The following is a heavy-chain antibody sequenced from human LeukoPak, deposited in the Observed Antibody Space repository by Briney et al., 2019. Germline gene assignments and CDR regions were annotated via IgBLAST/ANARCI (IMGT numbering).Heavy chain of an antibody. V-gene: IGHV4-34*01. Sequence: NSSETLPLTCAVYGGSFSGYYWSWIRQPPGKGLEWIGEINHSGSTNYNPSLKSRVTISVDTSKNQFSLKLSSVTAADTAVYYCARDCSGGSCYGAFDIWGQGTMVTVSS. CDR3: ARDCSGGSCYGAFDI. D-gene: IGHD2-15*01. J-gene: IGHJ3*02. CDR1: GGSFSGYY. CDR2: INHSGST.